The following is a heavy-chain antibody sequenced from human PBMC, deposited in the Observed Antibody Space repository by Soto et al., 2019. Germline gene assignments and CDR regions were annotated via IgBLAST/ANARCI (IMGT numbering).Heavy chain of an antibody. CDR3: AKDLQSYGDYDYYCYGMDV. CDR2: ISYDGTNK. V-gene: IGHV3-30*18. CDR1: GFTFSTYG. D-gene: IGHD4-17*01. Sequence: QVQLVESGGGEVQPGRSLTISCAASGFTFSTYGMHWVRQTPGKGLARVAVISYDGTNKFDSDSVKGRFTISRDNFKNTLTLQMTSLRADDKAVYSCAKDLQSYGDYDYYCYGMDVWGLGTRVTVSS. J-gene: IGHJ6*02.